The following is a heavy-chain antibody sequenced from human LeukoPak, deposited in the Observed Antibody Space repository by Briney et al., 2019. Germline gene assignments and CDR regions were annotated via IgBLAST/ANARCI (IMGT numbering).Heavy chain of an antibody. CDR3: ARAHSSSSTFDL. V-gene: IGHV3-33*01. J-gene: IGHJ4*02. D-gene: IGHD6-6*01. Sequence: GGSLRLSCAASGFTFSDYGIHWVRQAPGQGLEWVALIWYDGSKKYYADSVKGRFTISRDNTKNTLYLQLNGLRADDTAVYYCARAHSSSSTFDLWGQGTLVTVSS. CDR1: GFTFSDYG. CDR2: IWYDGSKK.